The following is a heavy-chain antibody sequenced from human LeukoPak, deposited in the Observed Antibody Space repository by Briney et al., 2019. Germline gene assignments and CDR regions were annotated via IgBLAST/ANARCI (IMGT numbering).Heavy chain of an antibody. J-gene: IGHJ3*02. Sequence: GGSLRLSCAASGFTFSSYAMSWVRQAPGKGLEWVSAISGSGGSTYYADSVKGRFTISRDNSKNTLYLQMNSLRAEDTAVYYCAKDWVRLSRITMVQDAFDIWGQGTMVTVSS. CDR3: AKDWVRLSRITMVQDAFDI. D-gene: IGHD3-10*01. V-gene: IGHV3-23*01. CDR2: ISGSGGST. CDR1: GFTFSSYA.